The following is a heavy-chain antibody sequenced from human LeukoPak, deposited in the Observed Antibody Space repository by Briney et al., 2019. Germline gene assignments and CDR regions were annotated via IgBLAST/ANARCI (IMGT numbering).Heavy chain of an antibody. CDR1: GYSFTSYG. D-gene: IGHD2-15*01. CDR3: ARHYCSGGSCYGVFDY. CDR2: ISTYNGNT. V-gene: IGHV1-18*01. Sequence: GASVNVSCKASGYSFTSYGISWVRQAPGQRLEWMGWISTYNGNTNYAQKLQGRVTMTTDTSTSTAYMELRSLRSDDTAVYYCARHYCSGGSCYGVFDYWGQGTLVIVSS. J-gene: IGHJ4*02.